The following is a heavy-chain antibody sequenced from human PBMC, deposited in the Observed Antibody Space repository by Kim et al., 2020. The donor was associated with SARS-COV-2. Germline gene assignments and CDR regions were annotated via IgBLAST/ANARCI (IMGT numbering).Heavy chain of an antibody. CDR3: ARGGGGTIATRPGVF. D-gene: IGHD6-6*01. Sequence: DSRRGRFTISRDNSKNTLYLQMDSLTVEDTAGYYCARGGGGTIATRPGVFWGQGTLVTVSS. V-gene: IGHV3-30*01. J-gene: IGHJ4*02.